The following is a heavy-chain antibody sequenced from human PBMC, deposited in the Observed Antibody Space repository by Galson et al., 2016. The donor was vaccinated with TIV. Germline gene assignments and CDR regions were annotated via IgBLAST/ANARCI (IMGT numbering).Heavy chain of an antibody. CDR3: AKQGLKDYDGMDV. V-gene: IGHV3-30*18. Sequence: SLRLSCAASGFTFSNYGMHWVRQAPGKGLEWVAVLSYDERNKKYADSVKGRFTISRDNSKNTLYLQMHSLRPDDTAVYYCAKQGLKDYDGMDVWGPGTTVTVSS. CDR1: GFTFSNYG. D-gene: IGHD6-19*01. CDR2: LSYDERNK. J-gene: IGHJ6*02.